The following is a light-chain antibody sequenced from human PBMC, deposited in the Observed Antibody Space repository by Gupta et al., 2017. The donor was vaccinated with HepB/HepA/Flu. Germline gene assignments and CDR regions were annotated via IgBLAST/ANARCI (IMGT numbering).Light chain of an antibody. V-gene: IGKV3-15*01. CDR2: GAS. CDR1: QSVGYN. CDR3: QHENNCHPHWT. J-gene: IGKJ1*01. Sequence: EIVMTQSPATLSVSPGERATLSCRASQSVGYNLAWYQHKPGQAPRLLIYGASTRATGIKARFSGSGDGTEFTLTIISQQSEDFAVYYCQHENNCHPHWTFGQGTKVEV.